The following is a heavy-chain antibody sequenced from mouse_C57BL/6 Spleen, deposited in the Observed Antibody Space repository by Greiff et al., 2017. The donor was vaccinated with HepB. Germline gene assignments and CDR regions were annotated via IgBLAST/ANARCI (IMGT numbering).Heavy chain of an antibody. Sequence: EVQVVESGAGLVKPGGSMKLSCAASGFTFSSYAMAWVRQAPEKGLEWVAYISTGGGYTYYEDTVKGRFTISRDNAKNTLYLQMSSLKSEDTATYYFARCFCFATAAGSALDFWGPGASVTVSS. D-gene: IGHD1-2*01. J-gene: IGHJ4*01. CDR2: ISTGGGYT. V-gene: IGHV5S21*01. CDR3: ARCFCFATAAGSALDF. CDR1: GFTFSSYA.